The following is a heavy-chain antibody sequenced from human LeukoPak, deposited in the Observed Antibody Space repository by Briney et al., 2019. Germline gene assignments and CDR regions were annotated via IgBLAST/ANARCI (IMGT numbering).Heavy chain of an antibody. CDR2: INWNGGST. D-gene: IGHD4-23*01. Sequence: GGSLRLSCAASGFTFDDYGMSWVRQAPGKGLEWVCGINWNGGSTGCADSVKGRFTISRDNAKNSLYLQMNSLRAEDTALYYCARVVSTVAKPYYYYYMDVWGKGTTVTVSS. CDR3: ARVVSTVAKPYYYYYMDV. V-gene: IGHV3-20*04. CDR1: GFTFDDYG. J-gene: IGHJ6*03.